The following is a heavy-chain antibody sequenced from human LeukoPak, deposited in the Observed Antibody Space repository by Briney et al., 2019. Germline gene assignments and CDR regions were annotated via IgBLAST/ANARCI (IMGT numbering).Heavy chain of an antibody. CDR1: GGSISSGSYY. D-gene: IGHD6-19*01. V-gene: IGHV4-61*02. CDR2: IYTSGST. J-gene: IGHJ4*02. Sequence: PSQTLSLTSTVSGGSISSGSYYWSWIRQPAGKGLEWIGRIYTSGSTNYNPSLKSRVTISVDTSKNQFSLKLSSVTAADTAVYYCARDPGSRWYGVDYWGQGTLVTVSS. CDR3: ARDPGSRWYGVDY.